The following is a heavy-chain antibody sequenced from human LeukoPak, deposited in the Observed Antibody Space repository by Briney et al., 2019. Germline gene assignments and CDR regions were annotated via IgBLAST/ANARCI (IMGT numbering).Heavy chain of an antibody. CDR1: GFTFSSYG. Sequence: GGSLRLSCAASGFTFSSYGMHWVRQAPGKGLEWVAVISYDGSNKYYADSVKGRFTISRDNSKNTLYLQMNSLRAEDTAEYYCAKFVGTTNGYCSSTSCSNVDYWGQGTLVTVSS. J-gene: IGHJ4*02. CDR3: AKFVGTTNGYCSSTSCSNVDY. V-gene: IGHV3-30*18. D-gene: IGHD2-2*03. CDR2: ISYDGSNK.